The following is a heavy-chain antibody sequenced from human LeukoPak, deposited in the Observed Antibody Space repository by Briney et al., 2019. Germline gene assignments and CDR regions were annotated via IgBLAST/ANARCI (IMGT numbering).Heavy chain of an antibody. Sequence: GESLKISCKGSGYSFASYWIAWVRQMPGKGLEWMGIIYPGDSNTTYSPSFQGQVTISADKSISTAFLQWSSLKASDTAMYYCARMVGYSGFSLDSWGQGTLVTVSS. J-gene: IGHJ4*02. CDR3: ARMVGYSGFSLDS. V-gene: IGHV5-51*01. D-gene: IGHD5-12*01. CDR2: IYPGDSNT. CDR1: GYSFASYW.